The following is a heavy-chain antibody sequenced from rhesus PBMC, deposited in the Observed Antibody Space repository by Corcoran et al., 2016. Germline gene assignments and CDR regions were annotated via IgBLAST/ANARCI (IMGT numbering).Heavy chain of an antibody. D-gene: IGHD6-25*01. CDR2: IYGSGAST. Sequence: QVQLQESGPGLVKPSETLSLTCTVSGGSISDSYYWNWNRQPPGKGLEWMGRIYGSGASTNYNPSLKTRVTISKDTSKNQFSLKLTSVTAADTAVYYCASTKGGSGVVFDYWGQGVLVTVSS. J-gene: IGHJ4*01. V-gene: IGHV4-143*01. CDR3: ASTKGGSGVVFDY. CDR1: GGSISDSYY.